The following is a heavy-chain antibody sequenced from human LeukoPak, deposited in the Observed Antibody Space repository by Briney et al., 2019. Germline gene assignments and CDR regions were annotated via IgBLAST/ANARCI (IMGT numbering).Heavy chain of an antibody. CDR3: AKHSHYYYGMDV. V-gene: IGHV4-59*08. CDR1: GGSISSYY. Sequence: SETLSLTCTVSGGSISSYYWSWIRQPPGKGLEWIGYIYYSGSTNYNPSLKSRVTISADTSKNQFSLKLSSVTAADTTVYYCAKHSHYYYGMDVWGQGTTVTVSS. CDR2: IYYSGST. J-gene: IGHJ6*02.